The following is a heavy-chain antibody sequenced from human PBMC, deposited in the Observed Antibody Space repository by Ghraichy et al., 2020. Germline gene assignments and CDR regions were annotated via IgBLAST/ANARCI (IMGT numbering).Heavy chain of an antibody. D-gene: IGHD3-16*01. CDR2: IYSGGST. V-gene: IGHV3-53*01. CDR3: ARAKGGRWGDY. J-gene: IGHJ4*02. CDR1: GFTVSSNY. Sequence: GGSLRLSCAASGFTVSSNYMSWVRQAPGKGLEWVSVIYSGGSTYYADSVKGRFTISRDNSKNTLYLQMNSLRAEDTAVYYCARAKGGRWGDYWGQGTLVTVSS.